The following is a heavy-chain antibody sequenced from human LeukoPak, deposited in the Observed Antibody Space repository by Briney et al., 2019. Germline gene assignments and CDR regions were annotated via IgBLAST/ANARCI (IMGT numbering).Heavy chain of an antibody. CDR1: GFTFSSYA. V-gene: IGHV3-30-3*01. J-gene: IGHJ4*02. CDR3: ARASPILRYFDWIV. CDR2: ISYDGSNK. Sequence: GGSLRLSCAASGFTFSSYAMHWVRQAPGKGLEWVAVISYDGSNKYYADSVKGRFTISRDNSKNTLYLQMNSLRAEDTAVYYCARASPILRYFDWIVWGQGTLVTVSS. D-gene: IGHD3-9*01.